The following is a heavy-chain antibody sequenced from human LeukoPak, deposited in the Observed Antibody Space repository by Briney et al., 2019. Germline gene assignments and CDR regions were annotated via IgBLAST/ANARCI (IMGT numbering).Heavy chain of an antibody. CDR1: GFTFSNAW. Sequence: GGSLRLSCAASGFTFSNAWMSWVRQAPGKGLEWVGRIKSKTDGGTTDYAAPVKGRFTISRDDSKNTLYLQMNSLKTEDTAVYYCTTDTPRRNYYDSSGYYFLSNYWGQGTLVTVSS. CDR2: IKSKTDGGTT. V-gene: IGHV3-15*01. D-gene: IGHD3-22*01. CDR3: TTDTPRRNYYDSSGYYFLSNY. J-gene: IGHJ4*02.